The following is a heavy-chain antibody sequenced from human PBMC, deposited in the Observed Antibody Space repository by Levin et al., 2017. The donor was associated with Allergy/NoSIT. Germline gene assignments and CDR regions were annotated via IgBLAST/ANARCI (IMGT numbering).Heavy chain of an antibody. Sequence: SQTLSLPCTVSGGSISSSYWSWIRQPPGKGLEWIGYIYYSGSTNYNPSLKSRVTISVDTSKNQFSLKLSSVTAADTAVYYCARHSPYYDFWSGYSPFFDYWGQGTLVTVSS. D-gene: IGHD3-3*01. CDR1: GGSISSSY. V-gene: IGHV4-59*08. CDR3: ARHSPYYDFWSGYSPFFDY. CDR2: IYYSGST. J-gene: IGHJ4*02.